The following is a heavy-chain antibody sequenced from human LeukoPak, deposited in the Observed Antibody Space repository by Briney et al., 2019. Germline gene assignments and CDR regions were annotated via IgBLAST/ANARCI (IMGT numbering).Heavy chain of an antibody. Sequence: PGGSLRLSCAASGFTFSSYAMPWVRQAPGKGLEWVAVISYDGSNKYYADSVKGRFTISRDNSKNTLYLQMNSLRAEDTAVYYCARGEGKWFGELWLALYFDYWGQGTPVTVSS. CDR1: GFTFSSYA. J-gene: IGHJ4*02. D-gene: IGHD3-10*01. CDR2: ISYDGSNK. V-gene: IGHV3-30*04. CDR3: ARGEGKWFGELWLALYFDY.